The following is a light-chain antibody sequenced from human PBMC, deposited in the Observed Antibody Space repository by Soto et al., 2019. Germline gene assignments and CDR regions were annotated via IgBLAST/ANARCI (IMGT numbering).Light chain of an antibody. CDR3: CSYEGRFF. CDR2: DVT. CDR1: SSDVGVSRS. J-gene: IGLJ1*01. V-gene: IGLV2-11*01. Sequence: QSVLTQPRSVSGSPGQSVTISCTGTSSDVGVSRSVSWYQRHPGKAPKLIISDVTKRPPGVPYRFSGSKSGNTASLTISGLQAADEADYYCCSYEGRFFFGTGTKVTVL.